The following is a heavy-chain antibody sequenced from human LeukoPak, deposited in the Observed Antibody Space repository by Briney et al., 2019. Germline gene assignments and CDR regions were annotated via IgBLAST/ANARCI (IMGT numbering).Heavy chain of an antibody. Sequence: KGGESLKISCKASGYKFTRCWIGGVRPMPGKVLEWMGIIYPGDSDTRYSPSFQGQVTISVDKSISTAYLQWSSLKASDTAMYYCARHLKTGTTSPFDYWGQGTLVTVSS. D-gene: IGHD1-1*01. CDR1: GYKFTRCW. V-gene: IGHV5-51*01. CDR2: IYPGDSDT. CDR3: ARHLKTGTTSPFDY. J-gene: IGHJ4*02.